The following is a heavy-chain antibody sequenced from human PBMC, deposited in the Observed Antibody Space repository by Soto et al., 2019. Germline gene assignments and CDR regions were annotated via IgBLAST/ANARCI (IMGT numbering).Heavy chain of an antibody. V-gene: IGHV4-59*01. CDR2: IYYSGST. CDR1: VGCISSYY. Sequence: RSLTCTVCVGCISSYYWRWIRQPPGKGLEWIGYIYYSGSTNYNPSLKSRVTISVDTSKNQFSLKLSSVTAADTAVYYGARDKIRSYYDILTGYSPYVGMDVWGQGTTVTVSS. J-gene: IGHJ6*02. D-gene: IGHD3-9*01. CDR3: ARDKIRSYYDILTGYSPYVGMDV.